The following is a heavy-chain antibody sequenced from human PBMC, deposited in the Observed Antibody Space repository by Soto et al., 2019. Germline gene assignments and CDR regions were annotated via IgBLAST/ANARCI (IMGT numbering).Heavy chain of an antibody. D-gene: IGHD2-2*02. Sequence: SETLSLTCTVSGGSISSYLWSWVRQFPGKGLEWIGDIYYSGRTNYNPSLKSRVTISVDTSKNQFSLKLSSVTAADTAVYYCARGYCSSTICYIWDNWFDPWGQGTLVTVSS. CDR1: GGSISSYL. V-gene: IGHV4-59*01. CDR2: IYYSGRT. CDR3: ARGYCSSTICYIWDNWFDP. J-gene: IGHJ5*02.